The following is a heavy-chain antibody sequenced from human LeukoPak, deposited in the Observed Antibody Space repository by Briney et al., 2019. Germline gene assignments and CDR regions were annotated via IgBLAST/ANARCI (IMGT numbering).Heavy chain of an antibody. J-gene: IGHJ4*02. V-gene: IGHV1-69*13. CDR3: AGTEAIFGVVITLDY. Sequence: ASVKVSCKASGGTLSSYAISWVRQAPGQGLEWMGGIIPIFGTANYAQKFQGRVTITADESTSTAYMELSSLRSEDTAVYYCAGTEAIFGVVITLDYWGQGTLVTVSS. CDR1: GGTLSSYA. D-gene: IGHD3-3*01. CDR2: IIPIFGTA.